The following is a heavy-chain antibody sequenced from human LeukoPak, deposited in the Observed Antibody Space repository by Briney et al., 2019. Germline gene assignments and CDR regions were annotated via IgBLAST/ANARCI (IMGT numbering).Heavy chain of an antibody. J-gene: IGHJ4*02. D-gene: IGHD3-16*02. CDR1: GGSISNYY. CDR3: ARHNKITFGGVIVRYFDY. V-gene: IGHV4-59*08. Sequence: SETLSLTCTVSGGSISNYYWTWIRQPPGKGLEWIGYIYSSGSTNYNPSLKSRVTISLDTSKNQFSLRLMSVTAADTAVYYCARHNKITFGGVIVRYFDYWGQGTLVTVSS. CDR2: IYSSGST.